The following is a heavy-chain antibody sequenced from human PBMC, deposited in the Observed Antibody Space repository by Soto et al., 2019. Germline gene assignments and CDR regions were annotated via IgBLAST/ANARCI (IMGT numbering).Heavy chain of an antibody. CDR1: GFTFRSCG. CDR3: ARDLGRTDYKNNDVFDM. CDR2: LWYDGTTK. V-gene: IGHV3-33*01. Sequence: QVVESGGGVVQPGRSLIVSCEASGFTFRSCGMHWVRQAPGKGLEWVAVLWYDGTTKYYSDSVKGRFIISRDNSKNTLYLQMNSVRVEDTGVYYCARDLGRTDYKNNDVFDMWGQGTKVTVSS. J-gene: IGHJ3*02. D-gene: IGHD3-10*01.